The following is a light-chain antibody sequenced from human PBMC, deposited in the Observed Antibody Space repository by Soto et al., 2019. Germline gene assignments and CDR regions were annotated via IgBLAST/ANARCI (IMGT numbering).Light chain of an antibody. CDR3: QSYDNTLSGVV. CDR1: SSNIGAGYD. J-gene: IGLJ2*01. Sequence: QSALTQPPSVSGAPGQRVTISCTGSSSNIGAGYDVHWYLHLTGTAPKLLIFGNSHRPSGVPDRFSASKSGTSASLAITGLQAEDEADYYCQSYDNTLSGVVFGGGTKLTVL. V-gene: IGLV1-40*01. CDR2: GNS.